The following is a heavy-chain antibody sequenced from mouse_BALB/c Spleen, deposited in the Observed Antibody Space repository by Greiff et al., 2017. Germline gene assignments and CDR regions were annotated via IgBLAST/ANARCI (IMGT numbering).Heavy chain of an antibody. CDR1: GFNIKDYY. CDR2: IDPENGDT. CDR3: NVGSSYTNYYFDY. V-gene: IGHV14-4*02. Sequence: VHVKQSGAELVRSGASVKLSCTASGFNIKDYYMHWVKQRPEQGLEWIGWIDPENGDTEYAPKFQGKATMTADTSSNTAYLQLSSLTSEDTAVYYCNVGSSYTNYYFDYWGQGTTLTVSS. D-gene: IGHD1-1*01. J-gene: IGHJ2*01.